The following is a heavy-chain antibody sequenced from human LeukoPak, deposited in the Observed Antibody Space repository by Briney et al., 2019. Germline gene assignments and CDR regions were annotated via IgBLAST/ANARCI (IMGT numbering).Heavy chain of an antibody. CDR2: ISGSRSTI. V-gene: IGHV3-48*01. CDR3: ARAATTMIVASDY. CDR1: GFTFSDHG. Sequence: GGSLRLSCAASGFTFSDHGMHWVRQAPGKGLEWVSYISGSRSTIYYADSVKGRFTISRENAKNSLYLQMNSLRAEDTAMYYCARAATTMIVASDYWGQGTLVTVSS. J-gene: IGHJ4*02. D-gene: IGHD3-22*01.